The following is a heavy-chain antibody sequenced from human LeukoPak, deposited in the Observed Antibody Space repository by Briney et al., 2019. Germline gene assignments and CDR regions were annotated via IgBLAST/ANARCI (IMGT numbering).Heavy chain of an antibody. Sequence: GRSLRLSCAASGFIFSYYGMHWVRQAPGKGLEWLAVIWPDGTIQDYADPVKGRFTISRDNSKNTLYLQLTGLRADDSAVYYCARHNHDWGWDFWGQGAQVTVSS. CDR1: GFIFSYYG. CDR3: ARHNHDWGWDF. J-gene: IGHJ4*02. CDR2: IWPDGTIQ. V-gene: IGHV3-33*01. D-gene: IGHD2-8*02.